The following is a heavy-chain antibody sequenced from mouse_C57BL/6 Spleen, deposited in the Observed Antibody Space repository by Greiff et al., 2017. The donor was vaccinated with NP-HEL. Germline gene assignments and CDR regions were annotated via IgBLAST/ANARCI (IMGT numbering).Heavy chain of an antibody. J-gene: IGHJ4*01. CDR2: IYPGDGDT. V-gene: IGHV1-82*01. CDR1: GYAFSSSW. D-gene: IGHD1-1*01. Sequence: QVQLQQSGPELVKPGASVKISCKASGYAFSSSWMNWVKQRPGKGLEWIGRIYPGDGDTNYNGKFKGKATLTADKSSSTAYMQLSSLTSEDSAVYFCARHYYGISRAMDYWGQGTSVTVSS. CDR3: ARHYYGISRAMDY.